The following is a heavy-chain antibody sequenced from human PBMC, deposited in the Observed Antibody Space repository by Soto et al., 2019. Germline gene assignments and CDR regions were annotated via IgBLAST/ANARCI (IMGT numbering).Heavy chain of an antibody. CDR1: GAALNSGNYY. D-gene: IGHD2-21*01. V-gene: IGHV4-31*03. Sequence: SETLSLTCSVSGAALNSGNYYWSWIRHVPGKGLEWIGHIYVTGAVDYNPSLRDRITISQDTSERQFSLNLRLVTAADTAVYYCARLRIATNNYKWFDPWGQGTLVTSPQ. CDR2: IYVTGAV. CDR3: ARLRIATNNYKWFDP. J-gene: IGHJ5*02.